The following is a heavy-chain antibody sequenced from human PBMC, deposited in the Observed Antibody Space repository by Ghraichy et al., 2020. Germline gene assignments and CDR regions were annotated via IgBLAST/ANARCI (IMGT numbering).Heavy chain of an antibody. Sequence: GESLNISCAASGFTFSSYAMSWVRQAPGKGLEWVSAISGSGGSTYYADSVKGRFTISRDNSKNTLYLQMNSLRAEDTAVYYCAKDSGATVTTLFVGYYGMDVWGQGTTVTVSS. CDR3: AKDSGATVTTLFVGYYGMDV. D-gene: IGHD4-17*01. CDR2: ISGSGGST. J-gene: IGHJ6*02. CDR1: GFTFSSYA. V-gene: IGHV3-23*01.